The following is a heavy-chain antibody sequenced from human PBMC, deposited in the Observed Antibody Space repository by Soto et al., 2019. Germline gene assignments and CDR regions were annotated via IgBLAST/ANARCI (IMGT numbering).Heavy chain of an antibody. Sequence: EVQLVESGGGLVQPGGSLRLSCAASGFTVSINYMSWVRQAPGKGLEWVSVIYSGGNTYYADSVKGRFTISRDNSKNTLYLQMDSLRAEDTAVYYCARIAYCGGDCYSGGGASDIWGQGTMVTVSS. CDR3: ARIAYCGGDCYSGGGASDI. CDR1: GFTVSINY. CDR2: IYSGGNT. D-gene: IGHD2-21*02. J-gene: IGHJ3*02. V-gene: IGHV3-66*01.